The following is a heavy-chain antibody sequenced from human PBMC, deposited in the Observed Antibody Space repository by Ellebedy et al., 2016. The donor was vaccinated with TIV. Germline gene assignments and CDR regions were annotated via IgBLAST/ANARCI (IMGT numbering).Heavy chain of an antibody. D-gene: IGHD1-1*01. V-gene: IGHV3-30*18. CDR1: GFRFSTHG. CDR3: TKEGAKAGRPAYLSYDH. CDR2: ISSHGQTT. Sequence: PGGSLRLSCAASGFRFSTHGMHWVRQAPGKGLEWVAGISSHGQTTYSADSVKGRFTISRDNSKATLDLQMNSLRPEDTAVSYCTKEGAKAGRPAYLSYDHWGQGTLVTVSS. J-gene: IGHJ4*02.